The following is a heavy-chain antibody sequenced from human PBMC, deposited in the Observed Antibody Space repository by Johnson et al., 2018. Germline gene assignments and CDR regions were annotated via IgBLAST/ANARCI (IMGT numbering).Heavy chain of an antibody. CDR3: ARVRPVAATRGEYYMDV. V-gene: IGHV3-7*01. CDR2: IKQDGSEK. Sequence: VQLVQSGGGLVQPGGSLRLSCAASGFTFSSYWMSWVRQAPGKGLERVANIKQDGSEKYYVDSVKGRFTISRDNAKNSLYLQMNSLRVEDTAVYYCARVRPVAATRGEYYMDVWGKGTTVTVSS. D-gene: IGHD2-15*01. J-gene: IGHJ6*03. CDR1: GFTFSSYW.